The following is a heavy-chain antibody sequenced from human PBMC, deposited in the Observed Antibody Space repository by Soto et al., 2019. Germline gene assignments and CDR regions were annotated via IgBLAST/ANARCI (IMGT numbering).Heavy chain of an antibody. J-gene: IGHJ4*02. V-gene: IGHV3-7*01. CDR1: GFTFSSYW. CDR2: IKQDGSEK. Sequence: GGSLRLSCAASGFTFSSYWMSWVRQAPGKGLEWVANIKQDGSEKYYVDSVKGRFTISRDNAKNSLYLQMNSLRAEDTAVYYCWGYCSGGSCYGVNFDYWGQGTLVTVSS. CDR3: WGYCSGGSCYGVNFDY. D-gene: IGHD2-15*01.